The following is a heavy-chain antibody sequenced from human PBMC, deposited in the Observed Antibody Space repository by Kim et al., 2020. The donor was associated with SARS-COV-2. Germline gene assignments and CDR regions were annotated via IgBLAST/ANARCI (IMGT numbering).Heavy chain of an antibody. CDR2: GSAP. J-gene: IGHJ4*02. V-gene: IGHV3-23*01. D-gene: IGHD3-10*01. Sequence: GSAPNYADSVEGRFTISSDKSKDTLYLQMNCLSAEDTAVYYCYGSGTYIYWGQGTLVTVSS. CDR3: YGSGTYIY.